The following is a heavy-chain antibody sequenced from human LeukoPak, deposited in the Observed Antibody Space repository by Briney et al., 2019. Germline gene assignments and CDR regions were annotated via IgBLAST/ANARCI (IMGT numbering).Heavy chain of an antibody. D-gene: IGHD5-24*01. CDR2: IGIDSGNT. Sequence: GGSLRLSCAASGFTFSDSYMSWIRQAPGKGLEWISYIGIDSGNTNYADSVKGRFTISGDKAKNSLYLQMNSLRVEDTAVYYCARDYKYAFDNWGQGTLVTVSS. CDR3: ARDYKYAFDN. J-gene: IGHJ4*02. V-gene: IGHV3-11*06. CDR1: GFTFSDSY.